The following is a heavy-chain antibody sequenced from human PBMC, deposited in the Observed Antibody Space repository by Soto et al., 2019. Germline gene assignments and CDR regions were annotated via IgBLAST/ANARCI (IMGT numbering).Heavy chain of an antibody. CDR2: INPSGGST. V-gene: IGHV1-46*01. Sequence: QVQLVQSGAEVKKPGASVKVSCKASGYTFTSYYMHWVRQAPGQGLEWMGIINPSGGSTSYARKFQGRVTMTRDTSTSTVYMELSSLRSEDTAVYYCAREGSMVRGGRWFDPWGQGTLVTVSS. CDR1: GYTFTSYY. D-gene: IGHD3-10*01. J-gene: IGHJ5*02. CDR3: AREGSMVRGGRWFDP.